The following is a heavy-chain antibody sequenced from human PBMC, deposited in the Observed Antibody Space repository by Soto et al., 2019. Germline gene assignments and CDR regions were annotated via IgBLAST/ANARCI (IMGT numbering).Heavy chain of an antibody. CDR1: GGTFSSYA. CDR3: ARGLGVGAQPYCQH. V-gene: IGHV1-69*12. Sequence: QVQLVQSGAEVKKPGSSVKVSCKASGGTFSSYAISWVRQAPGQGLEWMGGIIPIVGTANYAQKSQGRVTITADESTSTAYMELSRLRSEDTAVYDCARGLGVGAQPYCQHGGQGTLVTVSS. J-gene: IGHJ1*01. CDR2: IIPIVGTA. D-gene: IGHD1-26*01.